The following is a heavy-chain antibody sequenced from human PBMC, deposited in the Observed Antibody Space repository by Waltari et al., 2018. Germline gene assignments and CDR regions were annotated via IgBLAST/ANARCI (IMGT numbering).Heavy chain of an antibody. CDR1: GYSISSGYY. D-gene: IGHD6-13*01. CDR3: ASRSSSWTTDY. V-gene: IGHV4-38-2*01. Sequence: QVQLQESGPGLVKPSETLSLTCAVSGYSISSGYYWGWIRQPPGKGLEWIGSIYHSGSTYHNPSLKSRVTISVDTSKNQFSLKLSSVTAADTAVYYCASRSSSWTTDYWGQGTLVTVSS. J-gene: IGHJ4*02. CDR2: IYHSGST.